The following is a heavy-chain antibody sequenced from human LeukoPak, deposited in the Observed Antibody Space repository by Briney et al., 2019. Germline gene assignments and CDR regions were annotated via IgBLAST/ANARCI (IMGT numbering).Heavy chain of an antibody. CDR2: ISAYNGNT. D-gene: IGHD3-10*01. J-gene: IGHJ5*02. CDR3: ARGTTMVRGVIMSPNNWFDP. CDR1: GYTFTSYG. V-gene: IGHV1-18*01. Sequence: ASVKVSCKTSGYTFTSYGISWVRQAPGQGLEWMGWISAYNGNTNYAQKLQGRVTMTTDTSTSTAYMELRSLRSDDTAVYYCARGTTMVRGVIMSPNNWFDPWGQGTLVTVSS.